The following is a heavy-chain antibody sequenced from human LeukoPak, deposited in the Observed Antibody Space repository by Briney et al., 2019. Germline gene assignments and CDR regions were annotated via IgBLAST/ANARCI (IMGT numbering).Heavy chain of an antibody. CDR1: GGTFSSYA. D-gene: IGHD3-9*01. Sequence: GASVKVSCKASGGTFSSYAISWVRQAPGQGLEWMGRIIPILGIANYAQKFQGRVTITADKSTSTAYMELSSLRSEDTAVYYCARATGYLYYYYGMDVWGQGTTVTVSS. CDR2: IIPILGIA. J-gene: IGHJ6*02. CDR3: ARATGYLYYYYGMDV. V-gene: IGHV1-69*04.